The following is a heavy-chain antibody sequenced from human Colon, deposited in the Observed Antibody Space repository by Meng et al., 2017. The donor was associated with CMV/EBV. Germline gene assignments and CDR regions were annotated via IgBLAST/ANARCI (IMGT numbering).Heavy chain of an antibody. D-gene: IGHD3-3*01. V-gene: IGHV1-18*01. CDR2: ISGDNEKT. Sequence: ASVKVSCKASGYTFSSFGISWVRQAPGQGLEWMGWISGDNEKTSYAQQFQGRVTVTKDTSTTTVYMELRSLRPDDTAVYYCARERVFGDTFDIWGQGAMVTVSS. CDR1: GYTFSSFG. J-gene: IGHJ3*02. CDR3: ARERVFGDTFDI.